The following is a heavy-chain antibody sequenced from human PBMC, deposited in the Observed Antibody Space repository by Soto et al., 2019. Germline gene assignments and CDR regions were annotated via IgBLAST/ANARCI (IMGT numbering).Heavy chain of an antibody. CDR1: GFSLSTSAVG. D-gene: IGHD3-22*01. J-gene: IGHJ3*01. CDR2: IYWDGDK. V-gene: IGHV2-5*02. CDR3: AHRRYDSSSYSAFDV. Sequence: QITLKESGPTLVKPTQTLTLTCTFSGFSLSTSAVGVGWIRQPPGKALEWLALIYWDGDKCYSPYLKTRLTITKDTSKNQVVLTMTNMDPVDTATYYFAHRRYDSSSYSAFDVWGQGTMVTVSS.